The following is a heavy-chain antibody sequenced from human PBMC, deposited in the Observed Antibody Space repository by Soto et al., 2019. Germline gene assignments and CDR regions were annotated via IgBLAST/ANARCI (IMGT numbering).Heavy chain of an antibody. D-gene: IGHD6-19*01. CDR2: ISYDGSNT. Sequence: PGGSLRLSCAASRFTFNNYGMHWVRQAPGKGLEWVAVISYDGSNTYYADSVKGRFTISRDNSKNTLYLQLNSLRAEDTAVYYRVKDGGALAGAYYDMDVWGQGTTVTVSS. CDR3: VKDGGALAGAYYDMDV. J-gene: IGHJ6*02. CDR1: RFTFNNYG. V-gene: IGHV3-30*18.